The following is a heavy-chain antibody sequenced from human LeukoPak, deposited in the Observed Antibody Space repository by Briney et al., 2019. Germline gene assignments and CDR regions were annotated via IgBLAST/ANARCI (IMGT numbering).Heavy chain of an antibody. CDR2: LNAGNGNT. D-gene: IGHD1-20*01. CDR3: ARDLGNWNDRWFDP. V-gene: IGHV1-3*01. CDR1: GYTFTSYA. J-gene: IGHJ5*02. Sequence: ASVKVSCKASGYTFTSYAMPWVRQATGQRLEWMGWLNAGNGNTKYSQQFQGRVTITREPSANKVYMELSSLRSEDTAVYYCARDLGNWNDRWFDPWGQGTLVTVSS.